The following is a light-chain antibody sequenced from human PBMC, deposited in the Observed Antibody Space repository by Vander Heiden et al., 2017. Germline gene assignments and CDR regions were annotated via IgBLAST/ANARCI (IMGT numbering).Light chain of an antibody. V-gene: IGLV2-23*01. CDR1: SSDVGSYNL. Sequence: QSALTQPASVSGSPGQSITISCTGTSSDVGSYNLVSWYQQHPGNAPQLIIDEGSKRPSGVSNRFSGSKSGTTASLTISGLQAEDEADYYCCSYAGSSTWVFGGGTKLTVL. J-gene: IGLJ3*02. CDR2: EGS. CDR3: CSYAGSSTWV.